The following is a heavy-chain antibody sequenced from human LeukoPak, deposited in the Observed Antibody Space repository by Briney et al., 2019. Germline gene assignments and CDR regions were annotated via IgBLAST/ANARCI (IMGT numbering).Heavy chain of an antibody. Sequence: ASVKVSCKASGYTFTSYGISWVRQAPGQGLEWMGWISAYNGNTNYAQKLQGRVTMTTDTSTSTAYMELRSLRSDDTAVYYCARGSPTYYDISTGYYTRKDVVVVAHLDYWGQGTLVTVSS. CDR2: ISAYNGNT. CDR3: ARGSPTYYDISTGYYTRKDVVVVAHLDY. D-gene: IGHD3-9*01. J-gene: IGHJ4*02. V-gene: IGHV1-18*01. CDR1: GYTFTSYG.